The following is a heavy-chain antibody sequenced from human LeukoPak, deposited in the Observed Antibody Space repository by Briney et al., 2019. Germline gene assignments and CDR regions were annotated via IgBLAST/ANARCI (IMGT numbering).Heavy chain of an antibody. CDR2: IYYDDSET. V-gene: IGHV5-51*01. Sequence: GESLKISCKGGGYSFTNYWIVWVRQMPGKGLEWMGVIYYDDSETQYSPSFQGQVTISVDKSISTVYLQWSALKASDTAMYYCARCRYYGSGCSDWGQGTLVTVSS. J-gene: IGHJ4*02. D-gene: IGHD3-10*01. CDR1: GYSFTNYW. CDR3: ARCRYYGSGCSD.